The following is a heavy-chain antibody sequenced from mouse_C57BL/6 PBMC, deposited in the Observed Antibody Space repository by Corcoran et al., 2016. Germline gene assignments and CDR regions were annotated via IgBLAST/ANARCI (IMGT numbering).Heavy chain of an antibody. CDR1: GYTFTTYG. CDR2: INTYSGVP. Sequence: QIQLVQSGSELKKPGETVKISCKASGYTFTTYGMSWVKQAPGKGLKWMGWINTYSGVPTYADDFKGRFAFSLETSASTAYLQINNLKNEDTATYFCARYSSGWGYYFDYWGQGTTLTVSS. J-gene: IGHJ2*01. CDR3: ARYSSGWGYYFDY. V-gene: IGHV9-3*01. D-gene: IGHD3-2*02.